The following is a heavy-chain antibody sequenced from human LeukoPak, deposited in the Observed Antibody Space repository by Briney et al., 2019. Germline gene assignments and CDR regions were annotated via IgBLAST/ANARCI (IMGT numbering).Heavy chain of an antibody. CDR3: AKDLGRWELLDAFDI. Sequence: GGSLRLSCAASGFTFSSYAMSWVRQAPGKGLEWVSAISGSGGSTYYADSVKGRFTISRDNSKNTLYLQMNSLRAEDTALYYCAKDLGRWELLDAFDIWGQGTMVTVSS. CDR1: GFTFSSYA. J-gene: IGHJ3*02. CDR2: ISGSGGST. V-gene: IGHV3-23*01. D-gene: IGHD1-26*01.